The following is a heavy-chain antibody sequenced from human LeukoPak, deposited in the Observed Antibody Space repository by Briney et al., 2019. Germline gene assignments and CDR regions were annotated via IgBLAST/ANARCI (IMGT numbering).Heavy chain of an antibody. Sequence: GASVKVSCKASGYIFTNYYMHWVRQAPGQGLEWMGIINPYDGNTTNAQKFQGRVTMTRDTSTNTVYMELSSLRSDDTAMYYCARDERDVVVVPGAMPYWGQGTLVTVSS. J-gene: IGHJ4*02. CDR1: GYIFTNYY. CDR3: ARDERDVVVVPGAMPY. D-gene: IGHD2-2*01. V-gene: IGHV1-46*01. CDR2: INPYDGNT.